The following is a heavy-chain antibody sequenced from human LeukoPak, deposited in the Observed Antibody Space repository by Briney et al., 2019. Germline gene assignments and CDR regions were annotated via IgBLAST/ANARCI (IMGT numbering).Heavy chain of an antibody. CDR2: INHSGST. J-gene: IGHJ6*03. CDR3: AREFLEPRYYYYYYYMDV. Sequence: PSETLSLTCAVYGGSFSGYYWSWIRQPPGKGLEWIGEINHSGSTNYNPSLKSRVTISVDTSKNQFSLKLSSVTAADTAVYYCAREFLEPRYYYYYYYMDVWGKGTTVTVSS. D-gene: IGHD1-1*01. V-gene: IGHV4-34*01. CDR1: GGSFSGYY.